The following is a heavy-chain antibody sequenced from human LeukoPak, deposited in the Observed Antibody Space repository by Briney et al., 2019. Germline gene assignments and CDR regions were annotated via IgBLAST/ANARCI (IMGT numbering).Heavy chain of an antibody. Sequence: GASVKVSCRASGYTFTSYYMHWVRQAPGQGLEWIGIINPSGGSTSYAQKFQGRVTMTRDTSTGTVYMELSSLRSEDTAVYYCARGLTGYSPFDYWGQGTLVTVSP. CDR2: INPSGGST. CDR3: ARGLTGYSPFDY. V-gene: IGHV1-46*01. J-gene: IGHJ4*02. D-gene: IGHD3-9*01. CDR1: GYTFTSYY.